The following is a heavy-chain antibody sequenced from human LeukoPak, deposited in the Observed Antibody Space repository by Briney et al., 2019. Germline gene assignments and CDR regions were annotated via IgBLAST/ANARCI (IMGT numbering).Heavy chain of an antibody. CDR1: GYTFTSYY. J-gene: IGHJ5*02. V-gene: IGHV1-8*02. D-gene: IGHD3-22*01. CDR3: MIVVVIPTP. Sequence: ASVKVSCKASGYTFTSYYMHWVRQATGQWLEWMGWMNPNSGNTGYAQKFQGRVTMTRNTSISTAYMELSSLRSEDTAVYYCMIVVVIPTPWGQGTLVTVSS. CDR2: MNPNSGNT.